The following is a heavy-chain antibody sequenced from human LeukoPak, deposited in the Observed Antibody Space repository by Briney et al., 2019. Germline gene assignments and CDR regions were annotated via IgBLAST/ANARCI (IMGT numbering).Heavy chain of an antibody. CDR1: GYRFTSYW. CDR3: ARHQGSGWAQVDY. CDR2: IYPSDSDT. D-gene: IGHD6-19*01. Sequence: GESLKISFKGSGYRFTSYWIGWVRQMPGKGLEWMGIIYPSDSDTKYSPSFQGQVTISADKSITTAYLQWSSLEASDTAMYYCARHQGSGWAQVDYWGQGTLVTVSS. V-gene: IGHV5-51*01. J-gene: IGHJ4*02.